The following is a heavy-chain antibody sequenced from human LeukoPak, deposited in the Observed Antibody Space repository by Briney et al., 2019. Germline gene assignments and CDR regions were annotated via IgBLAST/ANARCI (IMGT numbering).Heavy chain of an antibody. CDR1: GGSISSYY. Sequence: SETLSLTCTVSGGSISSYYWSWIRQPPGKGLEWIGYIYYSGSTNYNPSLKSRVTISVDTSKNQFSLKLSSVTAADTAVYYCASGYYDSSGLLDYWGQGTLVTVSS. CDR3: ASGYYDSSGLLDY. D-gene: IGHD3-22*01. CDR2: IYYSGST. J-gene: IGHJ4*02. V-gene: IGHV4-59*12.